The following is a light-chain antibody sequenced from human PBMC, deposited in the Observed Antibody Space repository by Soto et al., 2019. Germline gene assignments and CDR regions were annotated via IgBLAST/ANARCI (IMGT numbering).Light chain of an antibody. CDR3: QQYHISPIT. CDR1: QSVSSN. Sequence: EIVMTLSPATLSVSPGERATLSCRASQSVSSNLAWYQQKPGQAPRVLIYRASIRATGISDRFSGSGSGTDFTLTISRLEPEDFAVYYCQQYHISPITFGQGTRLEVK. V-gene: IGKV3D-15*02. J-gene: IGKJ5*01. CDR2: RAS.